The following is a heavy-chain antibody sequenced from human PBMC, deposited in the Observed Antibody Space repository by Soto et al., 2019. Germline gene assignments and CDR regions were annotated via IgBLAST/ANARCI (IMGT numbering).Heavy chain of an antibody. Sequence: NPGGSLRLSCATSGFTFSSFDMDWVRQAPGKGLEWVSSIHRASTYIYYADSVRGRFTISRDNAKSSLYLQMNSLTVEDTAVYYCARRAVTTYHFFDYWGPGALVTVSS. J-gene: IGHJ4*02. CDR1: GFTFSSFD. CDR2: IHRASTYI. V-gene: IGHV3-21*06. D-gene: IGHD4-17*01. CDR3: ARRAVTTYHFFDY.